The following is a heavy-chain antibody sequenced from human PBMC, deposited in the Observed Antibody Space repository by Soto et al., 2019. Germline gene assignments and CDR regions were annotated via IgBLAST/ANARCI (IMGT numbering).Heavy chain of an antibody. CDR3: AKDRLRRGADY. Sequence: EVPLLESGGGLVQPGGSLRLSCAASGFTFTNYAMRWVRQAPGKGLEWVSTISGGSGSTYDAYPVNGRFTISRDNSKNTVYLQMNSLRAEDTALYFCAKDRLRRGADYWGQGTLVTVSS. J-gene: IGHJ4*02. CDR2: ISGGSGST. V-gene: IGHV3-23*01. D-gene: IGHD4-17*01. CDR1: GFTFTNYA.